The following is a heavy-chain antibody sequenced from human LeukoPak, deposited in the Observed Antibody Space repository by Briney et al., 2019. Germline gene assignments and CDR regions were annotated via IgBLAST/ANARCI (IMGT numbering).Heavy chain of an antibody. D-gene: IGHD2-21*02. CDR3: ARDLLEHIVVVTAIPAGY. CDR1: GYTFTSYG. J-gene: IGHJ4*02. CDR2: ISAYNGNT. Sequence: ASVKVSCKPSGYTFTSYGISWVRQAPGQGLEWMGWISAYNGNTNYAQKLQGRVTMTTDTSTSTAYMELRSLRSDDTAVYYCARDLLEHIVVVTAIPAGYWGQGTLVTVSS. V-gene: IGHV1-18*01.